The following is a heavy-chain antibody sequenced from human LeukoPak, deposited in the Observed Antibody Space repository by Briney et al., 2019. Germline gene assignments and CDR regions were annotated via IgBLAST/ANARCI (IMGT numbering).Heavy chain of an antibody. CDR2: IYTGGNT. Sequence: GGTLRLSCAASGFTISNYYMSWVRHAPGKGLEWVSVIYTGGNTYYTDAVKGRFTISRHNSKNTLYLHMNNLRAEDTAVYYCARGGPATTIDYWGRGTLVTVSS. D-gene: IGHD1-1*01. J-gene: IGHJ4*02. CDR1: GFTISNYY. CDR3: ARGGPATTIDY. V-gene: IGHV3-53*04.